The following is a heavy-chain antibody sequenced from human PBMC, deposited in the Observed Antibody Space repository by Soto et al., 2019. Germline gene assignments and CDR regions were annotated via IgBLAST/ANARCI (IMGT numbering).Heavy chain of an antibody. Sequence: ASETLSLTCSVSGGSISSGGYYWTWIRQHPGQGLEWIGYIYNSGSTHYNPSLKSRINISIDTSKNQFSLKLSFVTAADTAFYYCARGPRYMDVWGKGTTVTVSS. CDR1: GGSISSGGYY. J-gene: IGHJ6*03. CDR2: IYNSGST. CDR3: ARGPRYMDV. V-gene: IGHV4-31*03.